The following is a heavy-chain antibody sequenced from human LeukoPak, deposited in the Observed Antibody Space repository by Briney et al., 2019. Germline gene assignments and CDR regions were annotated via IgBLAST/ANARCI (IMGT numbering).Heavy chain of an antibody. Sequence: PGGSLRLSCAASGFTFSGYWMSWVRQAPGKGLEWVANIKQDGSEKYYVDSVKGRFTISRDNAKNSLYLQMNSLRAEDTAVYYCARSFVYYDSLDYWGQGTLVTASS. J-gene: IGHJ4*02. V-gene: IGHV3-7*01. D-gene: IGHD3-22*01. CDR1: GFTFSGYW. CDR2: IKQDGSEK. CDR3: ARSFVYYDSLDY.